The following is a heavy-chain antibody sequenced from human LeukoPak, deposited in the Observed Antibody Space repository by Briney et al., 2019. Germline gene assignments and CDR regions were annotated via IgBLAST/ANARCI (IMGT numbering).Heavy chain of an antibody. D-gene: IGHD2-21*02. Sequence: GGSPRLSCAASGFTFSSYWMSWVRQAPGKGLEWVANIKQDGSEKYYVDSVKGRFTISRDNAKNALYLQMNTLRAEDTAVYYCARVGGDGLVLRSNWFDPWGQGTLVTVSS. CDR1: GFTFSSYW. J-gene: IGHJ5*02. CDR2: IKQDGSEK. CDR3: ARVGGDGLVLRSNWFDP. V-gene: IGHV3-7*01.